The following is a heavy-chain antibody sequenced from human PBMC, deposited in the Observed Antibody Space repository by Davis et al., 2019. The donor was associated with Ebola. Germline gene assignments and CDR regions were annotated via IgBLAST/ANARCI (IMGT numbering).Heavy chain of an antibody. D-gene: IGHD2-2*01. CDR3: ASCSSTSCPPLNY. V-gene: IGHV4-31*03. J-gene: IGHJ4*02. Sequence: LRLSCTVSGGSISSGGYYWSWIRQHPGKGLEWIGYIYYSGSTYYNPSLKSRVTISVDTSKNQFSLKLSSVTAADTAVYYCASCSSTSCPPLNYWGQGTLVTVSS. CDR2: IYYSGST. CDR1: GGSISSGGYY.